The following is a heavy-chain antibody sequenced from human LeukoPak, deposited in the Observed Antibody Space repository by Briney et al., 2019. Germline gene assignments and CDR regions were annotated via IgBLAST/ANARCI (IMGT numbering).Heavy chain of an antibody. Sequence: ASVKVSCKASGYTFTSYGISWVRQAPGQGLEWMGWISAYNGNTNYAQKLQGRVTMTTDTSASTAYMELRSLRSDDTAVYYCARVERAGILRYVDWLSNPFDYWGQRTLVSVSS. V-gene: IGHV1-18*01. CDR3: ARVERAGILRYVDWLSNPFDY. D-gene: IGHD3-9*01. CDR1: GYTFTSYG. J-gene: IGHJ4*02. CDR2: ISAYNGNT.